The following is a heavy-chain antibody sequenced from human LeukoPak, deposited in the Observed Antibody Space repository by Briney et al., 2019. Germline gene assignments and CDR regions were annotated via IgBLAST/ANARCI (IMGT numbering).Heavy chain of an antibody. CDR1: GFTFSSYS. CDR2: ISSSSSYI. V-gene: IGHV3-21*01. CDR3: ARDLDLSSTSGVWFDP. J-gene: IGHJ5*02. Sequence: QPGGSLRLSCAASGFTFSSYSMNWVRQAPGKGLEWVSSISSSSSYIYYADSVKGRFTISRDNAKNSLYLQMNSLRAEDTAVYYCARDLDLSSTSGVWFDPWGQGTLVTVSS. D-gene: IGHD2-2*01.